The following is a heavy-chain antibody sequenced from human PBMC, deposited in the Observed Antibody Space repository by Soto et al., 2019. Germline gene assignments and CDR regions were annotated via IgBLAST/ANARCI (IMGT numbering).Heavy chain of an antibody. J-gene: IGHJ4*02. V-gene: IGHV1-18*01. Sequence: ASVKVSWKASGYTFTSYGISWVRQAPGQGLEWMGWISAYNGNTNYAQKLQGRVTMTTDTSTSTAYMELRSLRSDDTAVYYCARDTYYDILTGYHGDFAYWGQGTLVTVSS. CDR3: ARDTYYDILTGYHGDFAY. D-gene: IGHD3-9*01. CDR1: GYTFTSYG. CDR2: ISAYNGNT.